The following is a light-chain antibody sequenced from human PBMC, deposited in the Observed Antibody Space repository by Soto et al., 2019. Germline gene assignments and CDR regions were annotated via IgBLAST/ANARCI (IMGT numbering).Light chain of an antibody. J-gene: IGKJ1*01. V-gene: IGKV3-15*01. CDR2: DAS. CDR1: QSVDSN. Sequence: EIVMTQSPSTLSVSQGEGATLSCRASQSVDSNLAWYQQKPGQTPRLLIYDASTRATGVPARISGSGSGTEFTLTSSSLPSEDCAVYCCQQYHKLRTFGQGTKVDIK. CDR3: QQYHKLRT.